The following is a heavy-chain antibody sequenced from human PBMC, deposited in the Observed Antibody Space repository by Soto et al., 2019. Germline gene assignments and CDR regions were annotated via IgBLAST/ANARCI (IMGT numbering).Heavy chain of an antibody. D-gene: IGHD4-17*01. V-gene: IGHV3-21*01. CDR2: ISSSSSYI. CDR3: ARGRNAYGGVDH. J-gene: IGHJ4*02. Sequence: PGGSLRLSCAVSGFTFSSYSMNWVRQAPGKGLEWVSSISSSSSYIYYADSVKGRFTISRDNAKNSLYLQMNSLRAEDTAVYYCARGRNAYGGVDHWGQGTLVTVSS. CDR1: GFTFSSYS.